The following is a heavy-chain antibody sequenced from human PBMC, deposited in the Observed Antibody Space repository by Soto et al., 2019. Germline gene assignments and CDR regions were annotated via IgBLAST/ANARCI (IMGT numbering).Heavy chain of an antibody. J-gene: IGHJ1*01. CDR2: IKQDGSEK. Sequence: EVQLVESGGGLVQPGGSLRLSCAASGFSFSHYCMSWVRQAPGKGLEWVANIKQDGSEKYDVDSVKGRFTISRDNAKNSMFLQMDSLRDEDTAVYYCARLPNKSPQNWGQGTLVIVSP. CDR3: ARLPNKSPQN. CDR1: GFSFSHYC. V-gene: IGHV3-7*01.